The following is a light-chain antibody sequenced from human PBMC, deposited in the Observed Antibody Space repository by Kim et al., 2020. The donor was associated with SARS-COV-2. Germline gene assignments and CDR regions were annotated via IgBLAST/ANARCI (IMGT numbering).Light chain of an antibody. V-gene: IGLV2-14*03. Sequence: GQSITISCSGTSGDIGHANLVSWYQHHPGQAPRLLIFDVRQRPSGLSTRFSGSKSGNTASLTFSGLQSEDEAEYFCSSTATGLAWVFGSGTQLTVL. CDR1: SGDIGHANL. J-gene: IGLJ3*02. CDR3: SSTATGLAWV. CDR2: DVR.